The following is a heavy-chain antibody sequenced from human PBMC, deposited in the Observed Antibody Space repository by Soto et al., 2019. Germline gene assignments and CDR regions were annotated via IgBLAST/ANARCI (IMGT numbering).Heavy chain of an antibody. CDR3: ASVNIAVACIAYYLDY. J-gene: IGHJ4*02. Sequence: QVQLVESGGGVVQPGRSLRLSCAASGFSFSSCAMHWVRQAPGKGLEWVADISPDGSNKYYEDSVKGRFTISRDNSGNTVYLQMNSLRPDDTAVYYGASVNIAVACIAYYLDYWGQGTLVTVSS. D-gene: IGHD6-19*01. V-gene: IGHV3-30-3*01. CDR2: ISPDGSNK. CDR1: GFSFSSCA.